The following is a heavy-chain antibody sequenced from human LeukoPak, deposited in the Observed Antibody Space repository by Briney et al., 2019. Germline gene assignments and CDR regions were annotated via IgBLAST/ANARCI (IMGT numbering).Heavy chain of an antibody. J-gene: IGHJ4*02. CDR3: ARGSGWFRYYFDY. CDR2: IWYDGSNK. Sequence: GGSLRLSCAASGFTFSSYGMHWVRQAPGKGLEWVAVIWYDGSNKYYADSAKGRFTISRDNSKNTLYLQMNSLRAEDTAVYYCARGSGWFRYYFDYWGQGTLVTVSS. D-gene: IGHD6-19*01. CDR1: GFTFSSYG. V-gene: IGHV3-33*01.